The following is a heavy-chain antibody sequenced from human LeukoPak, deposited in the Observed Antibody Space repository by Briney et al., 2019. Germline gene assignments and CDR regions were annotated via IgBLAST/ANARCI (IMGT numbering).Heavy chain of an antibody. J-gene: IGHJ4*02. CDR3: ARDPGYSYAMDF. CDR2: IRPSGST. Sequence: GASVKVSCKASGYTFTSYYIHWVRQAPGQGLEYMGIIRPSGSTAYAQKFQGRVTMTRDTSTSAVYMELSSLRSEDTAVYYCARDPGYSYAMDFWGRGTLVTVSS. CDR1: GYTFTSYY. D-gene: IGHD5-18*01. V-gene: IGHV1-46*01.